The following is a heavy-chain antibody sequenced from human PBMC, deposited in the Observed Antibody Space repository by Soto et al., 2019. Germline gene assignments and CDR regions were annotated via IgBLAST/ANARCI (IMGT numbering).Heavy chain of an antibody. V-gene: IGHV4-30-2*01. J-gene: IGHJ4*02. CDR1: GGSISSCVYS. CDR3: ARGNVVPIDY. CDR2: IYHSGST. D-gene: IGHD2-21*01. Sequence: SETLXLTWAVSGGSISSCVYSWSWIRQPPGKGLEWIGYIYHSGSTYYNPSLKSRVTISVDRSKNQFSLKLSSVTAADTAVYYCARGNVVPIDYWGQGTLVTVS.